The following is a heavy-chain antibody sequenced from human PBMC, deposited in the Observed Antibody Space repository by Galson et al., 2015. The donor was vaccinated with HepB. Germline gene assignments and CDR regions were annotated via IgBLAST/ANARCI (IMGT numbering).Heavy chain of an antibody. Sequence: SLRLSCAASGFTFSNYAMSWVRQAPGKGLEWVSTVSNSGHRTWFADSVKDRFTISRDNYGNTLYLKMNSLRGEDTALYFCVMGQNFDFWGRGTRVAVSS. CDR1: GFTFSNYA. V-gene: IGHV3-23*01. CDR2: VSNSGHRT. J-gene: IGHJ2*01. D-gene: IGHD2-8*01. CDR3: VMGQNFDF.